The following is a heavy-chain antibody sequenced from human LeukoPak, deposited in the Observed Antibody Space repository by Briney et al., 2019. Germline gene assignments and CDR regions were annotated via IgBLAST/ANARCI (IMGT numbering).Heavy chain of an antibody. V-gene: IGHV3-23*01. D-gene: IGHD5-18*01. J-gene: IGHJ4*02. CDR2: ISGSGGST. Sequence: CAASXFTFSSYAMSWVRQAPGKGLEWVSAISGSGGSTYYADSVKGRFTISRDNSKKTLYLQMNSLRAEDTAVYYCXXXXXXXXXXSYGSQEQSYFDYWGQGTLVTVSS. CDR3: XXXXXXXXXXSYGSQEQSYFDY. CDR1: XFTFSSYA.